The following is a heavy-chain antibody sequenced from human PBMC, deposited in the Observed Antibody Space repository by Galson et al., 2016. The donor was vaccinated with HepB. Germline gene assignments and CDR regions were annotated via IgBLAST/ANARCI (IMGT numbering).Heavy chain of an antibody. J-gene: IGHJ4*02. CDR3: ARGAAFHCSGGGCSGPRPNFDY. CDR1: GVTFSNYG. D-gene: IGHD2-15*01. CDR2: AWYDGSSE. V-gene: IGHV3-33*01. Sequence: SLRLSCAASGVTFSNYGMHWVRQAPGKGLEWVALAWYDGSSEYYADSVKGRFTIYRDNSKNTLHLQMNRLGAEDTSVYYCARGAAFHCSGGGCSGPRPNFDYWGQGTLVTVSS.